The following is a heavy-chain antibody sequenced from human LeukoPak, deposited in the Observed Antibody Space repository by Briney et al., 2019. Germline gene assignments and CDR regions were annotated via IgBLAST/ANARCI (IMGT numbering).Heavy chain of an antibody. CDR3: ARDGIAARSPDY. J-gene: IGHJ4*02. Sequence: ASVKVSCKAFGYTLTSYYMHWVRQAPGQGLEWMGIINPSGGSTSYAQKFQGRVTMTRDTSTSTVYMELSSLRSEDTAVYYCARDGIAARSPDYWGQGTLVTVSS. V-gene: IGHV1-46*01. CDR1: GYTLTSYY. D-gene: IGHD6-6*01. CDR2: INPSGGST.